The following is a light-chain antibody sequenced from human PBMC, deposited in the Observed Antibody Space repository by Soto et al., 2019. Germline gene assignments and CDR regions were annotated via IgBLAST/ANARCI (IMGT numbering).Light chain of an antibody. Sequence: EIELTQSPATLSLSPGERATLSCRASQSVSSYLAWYQQKPGQAPRLLIYDASNRATGIPARFSGSGSGTDFTLTISSLEPEDFAVYYCQQRSTWPLYTFGQGTKLEIK. CDR3: QQRSTWPLYT. J-gene: IGKJ2*01. CDR1: QSVSSY. CDR2: DAS. V-gene: IGKV3-11*01.